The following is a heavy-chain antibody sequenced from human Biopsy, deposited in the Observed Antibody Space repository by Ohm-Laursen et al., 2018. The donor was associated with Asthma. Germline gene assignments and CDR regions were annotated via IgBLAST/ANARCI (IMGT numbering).Heavy chain of an antibody. Sequence: SLRLSCTASGTHFGSYNMHWVRQAPGKGLEWVAVMSFDGRQTYYADSVKGRFTISRDNSKNTLYLQMNSLRAEDTAVYYCAKERYYDFWSGYPIWGQGTMVTVSS. CDR1: GTHFGSYN. J-gene: IGHJ3*02. CDR2: MSFDGRQT. V-gene: IGHV3-30*18. D-gene: IGHD3-3*01. CDR3: AKERYYDFWSGYPI.